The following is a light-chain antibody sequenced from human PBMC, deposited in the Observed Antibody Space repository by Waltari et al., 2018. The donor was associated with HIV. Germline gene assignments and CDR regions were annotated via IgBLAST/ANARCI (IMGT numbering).Light chain of an antibody. J-gene: IGKJ1*01. Sequence: EIVLTQSPGTLSLSPGERATLSCRASQSVSSSYLAWFQQKPGQAPRLLIYGASSRATGIPDRFSGSGPGTDFTLTISRLEPEDFAVYYCQQFGSPWTFGQGTKVEI. CDR2: GAS. CDR1: QSVSSSY. V-gene: IGKV3-20*01. CDR3: QQFGSPWT.